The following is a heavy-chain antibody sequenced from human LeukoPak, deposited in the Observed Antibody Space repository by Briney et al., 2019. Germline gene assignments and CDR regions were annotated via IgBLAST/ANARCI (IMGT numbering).Heavy chain of an antibody. CDR2: INEDGSEE. J-gene: IGHJ6*03. Sequence: GGSLRLSCVALEFSFETYWMSWVRQAPGKGPEWVANINEDGSEEHYVGSVRGRFTISRDNADNSLHLQMNSLRPEDMAVYYCARGETMDVWGKGTTVTVSS. V-gene: IGHV3-7*01. CDR3: ARGETMDV. D-gene: IGHD5-24*01. CDR1: EFSFETYW.